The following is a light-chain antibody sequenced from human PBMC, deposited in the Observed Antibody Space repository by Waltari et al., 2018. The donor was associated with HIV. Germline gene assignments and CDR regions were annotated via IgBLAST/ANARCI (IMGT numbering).Light chain of an antibody. V-gene: IGLV2-23*02. CDR2: EVS. J-gene: IGLJ3*02. Sequence: QSALTQPASVSGSPGQSITISCTGTSSDVGSYHLVSWYQQHPGKAPQLMIYEVSKRPSGVSNRFSGSKSGNTASLTISGLQAEDEADYYCCSYAGSSTWVFGGGTKLTVL. CDR3: CSYAGSSTWV. CDR1: SSDVGSYHL.